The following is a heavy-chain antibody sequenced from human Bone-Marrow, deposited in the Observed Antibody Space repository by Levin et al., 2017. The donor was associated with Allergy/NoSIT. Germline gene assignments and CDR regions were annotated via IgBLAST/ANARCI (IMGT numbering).Heavy chain of an antibody. D-gene: IGHD6-6*01. V-gene: IGHV1-2*06. Sequence: GESLKISCQASGYTFTGYYMHWVRQAPGQGLEWMGRINPNSGGTNYAQKFQGRVTMTRDTSISTAYMELSRLRSDDTAVYYCARLGIAARNLDYWGQGTLVTVSS. CDR1: GYTFTGYY. J-gene: IGHJ4*02. CDR2: INPNSGGT. CDR3: ARLGIAARNLDY.